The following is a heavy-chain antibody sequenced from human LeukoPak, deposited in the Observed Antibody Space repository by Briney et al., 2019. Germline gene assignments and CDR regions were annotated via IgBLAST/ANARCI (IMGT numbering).Heavy chain of an antibody. V-gene: IGHV7-4-1*02. J-gene: IGHJ4*02. D-gene: IGHD6-19*01. CDR1: GYTFTSYA. Sequence: ASVKVSCKASGYTFTSYAINWVRQAPAQGLEWMGWINTNTGNPTYAQGFTGRFVFSLDTSVSTAYLQISSLKAEDTAVYYCARSHSDWYVDTAGHWGQGTLVTVSS. CDR2: INTNTGNP. CDR3: ARSHSDWYVDTAGH.